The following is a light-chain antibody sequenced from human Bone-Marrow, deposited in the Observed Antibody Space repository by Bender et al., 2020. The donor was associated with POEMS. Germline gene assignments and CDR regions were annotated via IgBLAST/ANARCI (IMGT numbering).Light chain of an antibody. CDR3: SACDDSLSGLF. CDR1: SSNIGNHG. Sequence: QSVVTQPPSLSEAPRQRVTISCSGSSSNIGNHGVNWYQQLPGEAPKLLIYYDDLLTPGVSDRFSASKSGTSASLAISELQSEDEALYYCSACDDSLSGLFFGGGTKLTVL. V-gene: IGLV1-36*01. CDR2: YDD. J-gene: IGLJ2*01.